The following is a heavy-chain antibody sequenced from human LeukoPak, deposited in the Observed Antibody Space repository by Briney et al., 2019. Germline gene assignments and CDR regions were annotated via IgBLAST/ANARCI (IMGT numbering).Heavy chain of an antibody. Sequence: GGSLRLSCAASGFTFNNYGMHWVRQAPGKGLEWVAFIRYDGGNQYYADSVKGRFTISRDNSKNTLYLQMNSLRGDDTAVYYCAKDLGTSGTLPKDPFHIWGQRTMVIVFS. J-gene: IGHJ3*02. V-gene: IGHV3-30*02. CDR2: IRYDGGNQ. CDR3: AKDLGTSGTLPKDPFHI. D-gene: IGHD3-10*01. CDR1: GFTFNNYG.